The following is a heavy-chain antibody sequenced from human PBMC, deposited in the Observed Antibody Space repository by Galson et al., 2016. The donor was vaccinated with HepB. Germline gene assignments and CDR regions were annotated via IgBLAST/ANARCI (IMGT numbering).Heavy chain of an antibody. CDR3: ARVFITARLRAFDM. Sequence: SVKVSCKASGYTFTNYFMHWVRQAPGQGLERMGIINPSSDNTKYAQKFQGRVTMTSDTSTSTVYMELSSLRSEDTAVYFCARVFITARLRAFDMWGQGTMVTVSS. CDR1: GYTFTNYF. V-gene: IGHV1-46*01. D-gene: IGHD6-6*01. CDR2: INPSSDNT. J-gene: IGHJ3*02.